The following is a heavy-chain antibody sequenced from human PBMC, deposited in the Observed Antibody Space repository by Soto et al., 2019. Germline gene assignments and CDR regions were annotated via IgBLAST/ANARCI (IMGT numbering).Heavy chain of an antibody. D-gene: IGHD2-15*01. J-gene: IGHJ6*03. Sequence: EVRLLESGGGLVQPGGSLRLSCAASGFTFSSYAMSWVRQAPGKGLEWVSAISGSGGSTYYADSVKGRFTISRDNSKNTLYLQMNSLRAEDTAVYYCANGGTATRYYYYMDVWGKGTTVTVSS. CDR3: ANGGTATRYYYYMDV. V-gene: IGHV3-23*01. CDR2: ISGSGGST. CDR1: GFTFSSYA.